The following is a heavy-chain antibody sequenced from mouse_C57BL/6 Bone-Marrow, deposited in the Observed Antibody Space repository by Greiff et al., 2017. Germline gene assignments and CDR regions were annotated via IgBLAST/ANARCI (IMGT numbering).Heavy chain of an antibody. Sequence: VKVVESGAELARPGASVKLSCKASGYTFTSYGISWVKQRTGQGLEWIGEIYPRSGNTYYNEKFKGKATLTADKSSSTAYMELRSLTSEDSAVYFCARRDGYYVDFDYWGQGTTLTVSS. V-gene: IGHV1-81*01. D-gene: IGHD2-3*01. CDR1: GYTFTSYG. CDR3: ARRDGYYVDFDY. J-gene: IGHJ2*01. CDR2: IYPRSGNT.